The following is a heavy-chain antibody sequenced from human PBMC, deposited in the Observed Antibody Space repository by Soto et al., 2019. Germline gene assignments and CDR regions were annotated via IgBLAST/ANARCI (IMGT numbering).Heavy chain of an antibody. J-gene: IGHJ4*02. D-gene: IGHD2-21*02. V-gene: IGHV3-21*01. CDR3: ATSIELAYCGGDCPYYFDY. Sequence: KPGGSLRLSCAASGFTFSSYSMNWVRQAPGKGLEWVSSISSSSSYIYYADSVKGRFTISRDNAKNSLYLQMNSLRAEDTAVYYCATSIELAYCGGDCPYYFDYWAREPWSPSPQ. CDR2: ISSSSSYI. CDR1: GFTFSSYS.